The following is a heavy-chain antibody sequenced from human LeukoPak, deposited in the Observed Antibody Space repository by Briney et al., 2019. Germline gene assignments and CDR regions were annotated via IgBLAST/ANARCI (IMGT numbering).Heavy chain of an antibody. D-gene: IGHD6-13*01. CDR2: ISSSSSYI. V-gene: IGHV3-21*01. CDR1: GFTFSSYS. J-gene: IGHJ4*02. Sequence: GGSLRLSCAASGFTFSSYSMNWVRQAPGNGLEWVSSISSSSSYIYYADSVKGRFTISRDNAKNSLYLQMNSLRAEDTAVYYCARGSGIAAAGDFDYWGQGTLVTVSS. CDR3: ARGSGIAAAGDFDY.